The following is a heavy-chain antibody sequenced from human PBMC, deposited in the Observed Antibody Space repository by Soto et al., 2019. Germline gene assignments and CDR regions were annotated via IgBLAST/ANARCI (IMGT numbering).Heavy chain of an antibody. D-gene: IGHD3-22*01. CDR3: ARDNLLPDYYDSSGYYD. V-gene: IGHV1-69*04. CDR1: GGTFSSYT. CDR2: IIPILGIA. J-gene: IGHJ4*02. Sequence: SVKVSCKASGGTFSSYTISWVRQAPGQGLEWMGRIIPILGIANYAQKFQGRVTMTGDTSTSTAYMELSSLRSEDTAVYYCARDNLLPDYYDSSGYYDWGQGTLVTVSS.